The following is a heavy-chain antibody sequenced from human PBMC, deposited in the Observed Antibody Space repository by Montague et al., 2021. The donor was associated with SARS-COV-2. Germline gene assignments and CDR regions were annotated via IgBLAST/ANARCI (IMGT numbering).Heavy chain of an antibody. CDR2: MNQSGRT. V-gene: IGHV4-34*01. D-gene: IGHD3-10*01. CDR1: GGSLRGWY. CDR3: ARRGSSVWGVSVSAELDY. J-gene: IGHJ4*02. Sequence: SETLSLTCAVYGGSLRGWYSGWIRKRPQQGLGRNGKMNQSGRTKNNPSLKSRVIISVDTSKNQFSLKLSSVTAADTAVYYCARRGSSVWGVSVSAELDYWGQGILVIVSS.